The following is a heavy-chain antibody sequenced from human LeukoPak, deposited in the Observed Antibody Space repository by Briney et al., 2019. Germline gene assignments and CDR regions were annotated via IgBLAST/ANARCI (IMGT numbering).Heavy chain of an antibody. J-gene: IGHJ2*01. CDR2: IYYSGST. CDR3: AGLIPYSSGWQNWYFDL. CDR1: GGSISSYY. Sequence: PSETLSLTCSVSGGSISSYYWSWIRQPPGRGLEWIGYIYYSGSTNFNPSLKSRVTISVDTSKNQFSLKLSSVTAADTAVYYCAGLIPYSSGWQNWYFDLWGRGTLVTVSS. V-gene: IGHV4-59*01. D-gene: IGHD6-19*01.